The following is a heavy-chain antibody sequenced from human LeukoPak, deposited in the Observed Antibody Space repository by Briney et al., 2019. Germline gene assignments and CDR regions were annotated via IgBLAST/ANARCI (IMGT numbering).Heavy chain of an antibody. V-gene: IGHV1-2*02. D-gene: IGHD5-12*01. CDR1: GGTFSSYA. Sequence: ASVKVSCKASGGTFSSYAISWVRQAPGQGLEWMGWINPNSGGTNYAQKFQGRVTMTRDTSISTAYMELSRLRSDDTAVYYCARGATFNEYWGQGTLVTVSS. CDR2: INPNSGGT. CDR3: ARGATFNEY. J-gene: IGHJ4*02.